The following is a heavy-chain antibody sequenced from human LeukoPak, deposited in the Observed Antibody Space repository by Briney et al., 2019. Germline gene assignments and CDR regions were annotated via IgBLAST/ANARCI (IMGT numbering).Heavy chain of an antibody. CDR2: IYYTGST. J-gene: IGHJ3*02. V-gene: IGHV4-59*01. Sequence: SETLSLTCTVSGGSITGSYWSWIRQPPGKGLEWIGYIYYTGSTNYNPPLTSRVTISLDTPKNQFSLELTSVTAADTAVYYCARGLLCSDGGCYPGAPDIWGQGTMVTVSS. CDR1: GGSITGSY. D-gene: IGHD2-15*01. CDR3: ARGLLCSDGGCYPGAPDI.